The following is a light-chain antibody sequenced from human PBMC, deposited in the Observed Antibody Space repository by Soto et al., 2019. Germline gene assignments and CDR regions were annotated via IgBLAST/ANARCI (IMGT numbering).Light chain of an antibody. CDR3: SSYTSSSTYV. CDR1: SSDVGGYNY. V-gene: IGLV2-14*01. Sequence: QSALTQPASVSGSPGQSITISCTGTSSDVGGYNYVSWYQQHPGKAPKLMIYDVSNRPSGVSNRFSGSKSGSTASLTISGLRAEDEADYYCSSYTSSSTYVFGTGTKVTVL. J-gene: IGLJ1*01. CDR2: DVS.